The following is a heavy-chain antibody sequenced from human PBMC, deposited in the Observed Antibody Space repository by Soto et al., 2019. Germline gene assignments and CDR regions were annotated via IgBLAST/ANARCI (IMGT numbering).Heavy chain of an antibody. CDR1: GYTFTSYY. Sequence: GASVKVSCKSSGYTFTSYYMHWVRQAPGQGLECMGIINPSGGSTSYAQKFQGRVTMTRDTSTSTVYMELSSLRSEDTAVYYCARDRSRYYYDSSGYYLYNWFDPWGQGTLVTVSS. J-gene: IGHJ5*02. V-gene: IGHV1-46*01. CDR3: ARDRSRYYYDSSGYYLYNWFDP. D-gene: IGHD3-22*01. CDR2: INPSGGST.